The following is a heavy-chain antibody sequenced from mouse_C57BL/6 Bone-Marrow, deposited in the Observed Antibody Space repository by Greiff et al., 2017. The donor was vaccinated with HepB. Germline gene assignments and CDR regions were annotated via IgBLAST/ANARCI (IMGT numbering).Heavy chain of an antibody. Sequence: QVQLQQSGAELVKPGASVKLSCKASGYTFTEYTIHWVKQRPGQGLEWIGWFYPGSGSIKYNEKFKDKATLTANKSSSTVYMELSRLTSEDSAVYFCSRHEDRGSYYYGSSWYFDYWGQGTTLTVSS. V-gene: IGHV1-62-2*01. CDR1: GYTFTEYT. D-gene: IGHD1-1*01. CDR3: SRHEDRGSYYYGSSWYFDY. CDR2: FYPGSGSI. J-gene: IGHJ2*01.